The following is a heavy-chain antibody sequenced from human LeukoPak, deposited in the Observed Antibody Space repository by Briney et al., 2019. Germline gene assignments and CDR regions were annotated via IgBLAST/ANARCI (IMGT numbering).Heavy chain of an antibody. CDR2: ISGSGGST. CDR1: GFTFSSYA. Sequence: PGGFLRLSCAASGFTFSSYAMSWVRQAPGKGLEWVSAISGSGGSTYYADSVKGRFTISRDNSKNTLYLQMNSLRAEDTAVYYCAKDSLEQWLGYYGMDVWGQGTTVTVSS. J-gene: IGHJ6*02. D-gene: IGHD6-19*01. CDR3: AKDSLEQWLGYYGMDV. V-gene: IGHV3-23*01.